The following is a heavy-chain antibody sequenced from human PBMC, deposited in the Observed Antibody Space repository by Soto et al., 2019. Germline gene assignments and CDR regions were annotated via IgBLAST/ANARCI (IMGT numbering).Heavy chain of an antibody. CDR1: GFTFSSYG. CDR3: AKVGSGGQGH. V-gene: IGHV3-30*18. Sequence: QVQLVESGGGVVQPGRSLRLSCAASGFTFSSYGMHWVRQAPGKGLEWVAVISYDGSNKYYTDSVKGRFTISRDNSKNTLYLQMNSLRAEDTAVYYCAKVGSGGQGHWGQGTLVTVSS. D-gene: IGHD2-15*01. CDR2: ISYDGSNK. J-gene: IGHJ4*02.